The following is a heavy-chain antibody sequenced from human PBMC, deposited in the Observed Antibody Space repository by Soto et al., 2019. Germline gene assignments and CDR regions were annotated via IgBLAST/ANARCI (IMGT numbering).Heavy chain of an antibody. CDR1: GFTFSSYA. V-gene: IGHV3-23*01. D-gene: IGHD5-12*01. Sequence: GGSLRLSCAASGFTFSSYAMSWVRQAPGKGLEWVSSISGSGDRTYYADSVKGRFIISRDNSKNTLYVQMNSLRAEDTAVYYCAKVKTWTYLDFWGQGSLLTVSS. CDR2: ISGSGDRT. CDR3: AKVKTWTYLDF. J-gene: IGHJ4*02.